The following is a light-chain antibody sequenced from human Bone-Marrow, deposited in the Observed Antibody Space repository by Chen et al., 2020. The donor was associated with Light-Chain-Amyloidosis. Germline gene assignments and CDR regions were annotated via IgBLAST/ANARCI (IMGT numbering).Light chain of an antibody. CDR1: QTISSNY. Sequence: DIVLTQSPGTLSLSPGEGANLSCRASQTISSNYLTWYQQQFGQAPRLLIYGSSRRSTGIPDMFTGSGSVTDFPLTINRLEPEDCSMYYCQEYGTSPLTFGGGTKVEIK. V-gene: IGKV3-20*01. CDR3: QEYGTSPLT. CDR2: GSS. J-gene: IGKJ4*01.